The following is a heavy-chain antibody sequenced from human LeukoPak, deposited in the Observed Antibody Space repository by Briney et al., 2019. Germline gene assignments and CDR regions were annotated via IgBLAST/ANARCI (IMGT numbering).Heavy chain of an antibody. Sequence: ASVKVSCKASGYTFTSYDINWVRQATGQGLEWMGWMNPNSGNTGYAQKFQGRVTMTRNTSISTAYMELSSLRAEDTAVYYCAKDREYSSSWYGSLAVADYWGQGTLVTVSS. D-gene: IGHD6-13*01. CDR3: AKDREYSSSWYGSLAVADY. CDR1: GYTFTSYD. V-gene: IGHV1-8*01. CDR2: MNPNSGNT. J-gene: IGHJ4*02.